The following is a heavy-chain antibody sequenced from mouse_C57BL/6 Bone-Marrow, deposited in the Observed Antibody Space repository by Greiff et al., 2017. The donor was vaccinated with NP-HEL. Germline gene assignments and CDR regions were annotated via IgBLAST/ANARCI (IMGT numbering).Heavy chain of an antibody. CDR1: GFTFSSYA. V-gene: IGHV5-4*03. CDR3: ARARNYYGSSLDYAMDY. J-gene: IGHJ4*01. D-gene: IGHD1-1*01. CDR2: ISDGGSYT. Sequence: EVKLVESGGGLVKPGGSLKLSCAASGFTFSSYAMSWVRQTPEKRLEWVATISDGGSYTYYPDNVKGRFTISRDNAKNNLYLQMSHLKSEDTAMYYCARARNYYGSSLDYAMDYWGQGTSVTVSS.